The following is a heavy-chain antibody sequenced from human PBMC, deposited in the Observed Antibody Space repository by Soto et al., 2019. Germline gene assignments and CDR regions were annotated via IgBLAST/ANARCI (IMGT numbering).Heavy chain of an antibody. D-gene: IGHD3-16*01. CDR2: ISPYTGNT. V-gene: IGHV1-18*01. Sequence: QVQLVQSGDEVKKPGASVKVSCKASGYIFVNYGIAWVRQAPGQGLECMGWISPYTGNTHSASKVQCRLTMPTDTSTSTASMDMGSMTSDDTAVYYCVMVDNYVTPTPQDVWGKGTTVTVSS. J-gene: IGHJ6*04. CDR3: VMVDNYVTPTPQDV. CDR1: GYIFVNYG.